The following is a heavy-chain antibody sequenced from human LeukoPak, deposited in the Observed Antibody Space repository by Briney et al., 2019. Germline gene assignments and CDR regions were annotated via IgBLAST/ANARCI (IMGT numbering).Heavy chain of an antibody. Sequence: SVKVSCKASGGTFSSYTISWVRQAPGQGLEWMGRIIPILGIANYAQKFQGRVTITADKSTSTAYMELSSLRSEATAVYYCASSTSYEGVAAARSHAFDIWGQGTMVTVSS. CDR3: ASSTSYEGVAAARSHAFDI. D-gene: IGHD6-13*01. V-gene: IGHV1-69*02. CDR1: GGTFSSYT. J-gene: IGHJ3*02. CDR2: IIPILGIA.